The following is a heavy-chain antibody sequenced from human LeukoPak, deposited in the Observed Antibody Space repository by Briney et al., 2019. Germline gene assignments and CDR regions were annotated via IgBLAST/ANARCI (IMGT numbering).Heavy chain of an antibody. CDR3: ARQRRWELPPRPLSSYYYGMDV. J-gene: IGHJ6*02. CDR2: IYYSGST. Sequence: SETLSLTCTVSGGSISSHYWSWIRQPPGKGLEWIGYIYYSGSTNYNPSLKSRVTISVDTPKNQFSLKLSSVTAADTAVYYCARQRRWELPPRPLSSYYYGMDVWGQGTTVTVSS. V-gene: IGHV4-59*08. D-gene: IGHD1-26*01. CDR1: GGSISSHY.